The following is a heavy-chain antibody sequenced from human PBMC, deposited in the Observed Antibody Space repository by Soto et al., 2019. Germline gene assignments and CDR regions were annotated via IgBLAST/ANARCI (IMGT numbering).Heavy chain of an antibody. CDR1: GGSISSGGYY. CDR2: IYYSGST. V-gene: IGHV4-31*03. CDR3: ARDRRSGGSCLYGMDV. D-gene: IGHD2-15*01. Sequence: PSETLSLTCTVSGGSISSGGYYWSWIRQHPGKGLEWIGYIYYSGSTYYNPSLKSRVTISVDTSKNQFSLKLSSVTAADTAVYYCARDRRSGGSCLYGMDVWGQGTTVTVSS. J-gene: IGHJ6*02.